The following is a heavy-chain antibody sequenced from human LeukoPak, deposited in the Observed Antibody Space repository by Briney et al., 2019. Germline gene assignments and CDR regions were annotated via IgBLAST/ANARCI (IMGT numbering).Heavy chain of an antibody. J-gene: IGHJ5*02. V-gene: IGHV4-31*03. CDR3: AREGNYCSGGSCYPGWFDP. Sequence: SETLSLTCTVSGGSISSGGYYWSWIRQHPGKGLERIGYIYYSGSTYYHPSLKSRVTISVDTSKNQFSLKLSSVTAADTAVYYCAREGNYCSGGSCYPGWFDPWGQGTLVTVSS. CDR1: GGSISSGGYY. D-gene: IGHD2-15*01. CDR2: IYYSGST.